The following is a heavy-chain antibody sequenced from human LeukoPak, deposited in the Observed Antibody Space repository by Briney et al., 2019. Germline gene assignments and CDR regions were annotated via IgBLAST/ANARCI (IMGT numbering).Heavy chain of an antibody. V-gene: IGHV4-38-2*02. J-gene: IGHJ3*02. Sequence: PSETLSLTCIVSGYSISSGYYWGWIRQPPGKGLEWIGSIYHSGSTYYNPSLKSRVTISVDASKNQFSLKLSSVTAADTAVYYCARADLEWLGRGNAFDIWGQGTMVTVSS. D-gene: IGHD3-3*01. CDR3: ARADLEWLGRGNAFDI. CDR1: GYSISSGYY. CDR2: IYHSGST.